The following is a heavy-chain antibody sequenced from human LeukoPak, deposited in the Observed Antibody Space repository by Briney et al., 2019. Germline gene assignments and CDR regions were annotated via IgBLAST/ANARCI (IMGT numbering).Heavy chain of an antibody. J-gene: IGHJ6*03. V-gene: IGHV3-23*01. CDR2: ISGSGGST. CDR3: ASPYYYDSSGYYPTKRKYNYYMDV. D-gene: IGHD3-22*01. Sequence: PGGSLRLSCAASGFTFSSYAMSWVRQAPGKGLEWVSAISGSGGSTYYADSVKGRFTISRDNSKNTLYLQMNSLRAEDTAVYYCASPYYYDSSGYYPTKRKYNYYMDVWGKGTTVTVSS. CDR1: GFTFSSYA.